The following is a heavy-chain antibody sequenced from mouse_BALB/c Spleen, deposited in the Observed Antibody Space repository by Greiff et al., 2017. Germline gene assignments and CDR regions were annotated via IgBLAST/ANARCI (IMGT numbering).Heavy chain of an antibody. D-gene: IGHD2-4*01. CDR2: IDPETGGT. Sequence: QVQLQQSGAELVRPGASVTLSCKASGYTFTDYEMHWVKQTPVHGLEWIGAIDPETGGTAYNQKFKGKATLTADKSSSTAYMELRSLTSEDSAVYYCTRGGMITTVYYAMDYWCQGTSVTVSS. J-gene: IGHJ4*01. CDR1: GYTFTDYE. CDR3: TRGGMITTVYYAMDY. V-gene: IGHV1-15*01.